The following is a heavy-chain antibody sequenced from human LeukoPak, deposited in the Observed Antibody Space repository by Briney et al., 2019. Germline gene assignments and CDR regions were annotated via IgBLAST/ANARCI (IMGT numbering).Heavy chain of an antibody. CDR2: ISSSSSYI. V-gene: IGHV3-21*01. J-gene: IGHJ4*02. Sequence: PGGSLRLSCAASGFTFSSYSMNWVRQAPGEGLEWVSSISSSSSYIYYADSVKGRFTISRDNAKNSLYLQMNSLRAEDTAVYYCARDRASEYYFDYWGQGTLVTVSS. CDR1: GFTFSSYS. CDR3: ARDRASEYYFDY.